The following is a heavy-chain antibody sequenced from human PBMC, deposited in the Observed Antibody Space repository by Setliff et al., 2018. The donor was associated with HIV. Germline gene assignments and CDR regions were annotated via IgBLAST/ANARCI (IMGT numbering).Heavy chain of an antibody. CDR1: GGSISSGTYH. J-gene: IGHJ5*02. Sequence: APETLSLTCTVSGGSISSGTYHWGWIRQPPGKGLEWIGSIYYSGSTYYNPSLKSRVTISVDTSNNQFSLSLSSVTAADTAVFYCARLPTDDFWGRQSERSYFDPWGQGTLVTVSS. D-gene: IGHD3-3*01. CDR3: ARLPTDDFWGRQSERSYFDP. CDR2: IYYSGST. V-gene: IGHV4-39*01.